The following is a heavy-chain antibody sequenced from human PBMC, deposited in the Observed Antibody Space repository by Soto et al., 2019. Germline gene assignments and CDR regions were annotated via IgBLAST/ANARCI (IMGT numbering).Heavy chain of an antibody. CDR2: ITSSSTTI. CDR1: ELKCINYS. Sequence: AVELKCINYSRRWVRKKQGKGLEWVSYITSSSTTIYYADSVKGRFTISRDNAKNSLYLQMNSLKTEDTGIYYCTTDSYSSIIIVRFDYWGHGTLVTVSS. J-gene: IGHJ4*01. D-gene: IGHD1-26*01. CDR3: TTDSYSSIIIVRFDY. V-gene: IGHV3-48*01.